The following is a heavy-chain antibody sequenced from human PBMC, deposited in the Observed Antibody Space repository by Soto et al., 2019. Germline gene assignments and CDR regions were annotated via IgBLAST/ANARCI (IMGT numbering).Heavy chain of an antibody. D-gene: IGHD3-16*01. CDR3: ARDFGNDLSAPGAVFDY. J-gene: IGHJ4*02. Sequence: QVQLVQSGAELKKPGASVQVSCKASGYTFYTYGITWVLQAPGQGLEWMGWISPYNDNTVYAQKLQGRVTMTTDTSTSTAYMDLRSLRSDDTAIYYCARDFGNDLSAPGAVFDYWGQGTLVTVSS. CDR2: ISPYNDNT. V-gene: IGHV1-18*01. CDR1: GYTFYTYG.